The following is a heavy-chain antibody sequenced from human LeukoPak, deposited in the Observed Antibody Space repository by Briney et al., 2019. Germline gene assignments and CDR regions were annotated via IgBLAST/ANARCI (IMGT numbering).Heavy chain of an antibody. CDR2: ISGSGGST. V-gene: IGHV3-23*01. D-gene: IGHD6-6*01. CDR3: AKDGPEHSSSSHYFDY. Sequence: GGSLRLSCAASGFTFSSYAMSWVRQAPGKGLEWVSAISGSGGSTYYADSVKGRFTISRDNSKNTLYLQMNSLRAEDTAVYYCAKDGPEHSSSSHYFDYWGQGTLVTVSS. CDR1: GFTFSSYA. J-gene: IGHJ4*02.